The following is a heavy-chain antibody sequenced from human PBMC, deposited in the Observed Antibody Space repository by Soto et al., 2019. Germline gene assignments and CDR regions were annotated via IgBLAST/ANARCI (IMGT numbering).Heavy chain of an antibody. CDR1: GFTFSTYA. CDR3: AKRDYSDSSGYASPFDY. V-gene: IGHV3-23*01. Sequence: EVQLLESGGGLVQPGGSLRLSCAASGFTFSTYAMAWVRQAPGQGPEWVSGISGSGGRIYYADSVQGRFTISRDNSKNTLDVQMNSLRAEDTAVYYCAKRDYSDSSGYASPFDYWGQGTLVTVSS. J-gene: IGHJ4*02. CDR2: ISGSGGRI. D-gene: IGHD3-22*01.